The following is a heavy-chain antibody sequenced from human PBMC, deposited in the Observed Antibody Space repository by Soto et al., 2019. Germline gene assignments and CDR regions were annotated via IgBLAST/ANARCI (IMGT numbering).Heavy chain of an antibody. CDR2: IYHSGST. Sequence: PSETLSLTCAVSGGSISSSNWWSWVRQPPGKGLEWIGEIYHSGSTNYNPSLKSRVTISVDKSKNQFSLKLSSVTAADTAVYYCARAVYYYDSSGYPPHFDYWGQGTLVTVSS. J-gene: IGHJ4*02. CDR3: ARAVYYYDSSGYPPHFDY. V-gene: IGHV4-4*02. D-gene: IGHD3-22*01. CDR1: GGSISSSNW.